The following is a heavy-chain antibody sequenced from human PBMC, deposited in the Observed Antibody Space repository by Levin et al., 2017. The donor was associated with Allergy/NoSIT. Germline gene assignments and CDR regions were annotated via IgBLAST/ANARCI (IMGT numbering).Heavy chain of an antibody. J-gene: IGHJ3*02. Sequence: SQTLSLTCTVPGGSISSYYWSWIRQPPGKGLEWIGYFYYSGSTNYNPSLKSRVTISVDTSKNQFSMKLSSVTAADTAVYYCARGMWVERTFDIWGQGTMVTVSS. CDR2: FYYSGST. CDR3: ARGMWVERTFDI. V-gene: IGHV4-59*01. CDR1: GGSISSYY. D-gene: IGHD1-1*01.